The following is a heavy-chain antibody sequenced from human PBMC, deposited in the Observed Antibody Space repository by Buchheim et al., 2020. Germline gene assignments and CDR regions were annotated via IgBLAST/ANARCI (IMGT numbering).Heavy chain of an antibody. V-gene: IGHV3-23*01. Sequence: EVQLLESGGGLVQPGGSLRLSCAASGFTFSSYAMSWVRQAPGKGLEWVLTISDSGDSTYYADSVKGRFTISRDNSKNTLYLQMNSLRAEDTAVYYCANGRCPYCLPLDYWGQGTL. J-gene: IGHJ4*02. CDR2: ISDSGDST. CDR3: ANGRCPYCLPLDY. CDR1: GFTFSSYA. D-gene: IGHD2-15*01.